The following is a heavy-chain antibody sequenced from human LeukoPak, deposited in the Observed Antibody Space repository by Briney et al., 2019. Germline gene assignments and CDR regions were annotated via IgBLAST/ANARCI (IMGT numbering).Heavy chain of an antibody. V-gene: IGHV4-59*01. CDR1: GGSISSYY. J-gene: IGHJ6*04. CDR3: ARGIAAAGTKRTWYYYYYGMDV. CDR2: IYYSGST. Sequence: SETLSLTCTVSGGSISSYYWSWIRQPPGKGLEWIGDIYYSGSTNYNPSLKSRVTISVDTSKNQFSLKLSSVTAADTAVYYCARGIAAAGTKRTWYYYYYGMDVWGKGTTVTVSS. D-gene: IGHD6-13*01.